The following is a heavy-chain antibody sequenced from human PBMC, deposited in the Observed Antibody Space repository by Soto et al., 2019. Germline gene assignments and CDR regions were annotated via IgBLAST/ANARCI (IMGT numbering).Heavy chain of an antibody. D-gene: IGHD6-19*01. Sequence: PSETLSLTCTVSGGSISSYYWSWIRQPAGKGLEWIGRIYTSGSTNYNPSLKSRVTMSVDTSKNQFSLKLSSVTAADTAVYYCARDEEGSGPEDYYYYYGMDVWGQGTTVTVSS. V-gene: IGHV4-4*07. J-gene: IGHJ6*02. CDR3: ARDEEGSGPEDYYYYYGMDV. CDR1: GGSISSYY. CDR2: IYTSGST.